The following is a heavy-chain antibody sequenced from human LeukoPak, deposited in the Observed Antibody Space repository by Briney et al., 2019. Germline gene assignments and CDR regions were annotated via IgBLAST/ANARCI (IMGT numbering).Heavy chain of an antibody. CDR3: AKAPVTTCRGAFCYPFDY. V-gene: IGHV3-7*03. D-gene: IGHD2-15*01. CDR1: GFTFSSYW. CDR2: IKQDGSEK. J-gene: IGHJ4*02. Sequence: GGSLRLSCAASGFTFSSYWMSWVRQAPGKGLEWVANIKQDGSEKYYVDSVKGRFTISRDSSKNTLFLQMNRLRPEDAAVYYCAKAPVTTCRGAFCYPFDYWGLGTLVTVSS.